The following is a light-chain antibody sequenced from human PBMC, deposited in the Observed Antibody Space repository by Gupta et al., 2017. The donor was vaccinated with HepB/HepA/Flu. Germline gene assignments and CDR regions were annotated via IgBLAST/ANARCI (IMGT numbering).Light chain of an antibody. Sequence: QSARTQPASVSGSPGQSITISCTGTSSDVGGYNYVSWYQQHPGKAPKLMIYDVSNRPSGVSNRFSGSKSGNTASLTISGLQAEDEADYYCSSYTSISTLVFGGGTKLTVL. J-gene: IGLJ2*01. CDR3: SSYTSISTLV. CDR2: DVS. CDR1: SSDVGGYNY. V-gene: IGLV2-14*03.